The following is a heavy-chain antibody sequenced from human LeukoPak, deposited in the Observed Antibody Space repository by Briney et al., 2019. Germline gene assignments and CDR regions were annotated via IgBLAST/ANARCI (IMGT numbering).Heavy chain of an antibody. D-gene: IGHD3-10*01. CDR3: ARDRDYGAGSYYDY. J-gene: IGHJ4*02. CDR2: IKQDGSEK. V-gene: IGHV3-7*04. CDR1: GFTFSSYW. Sequence: PGGSLRLSCAASGFTFSSYWMSWVRKAPGKGLEWVATIKQDGSEKYYVDSVKGRFTISRDNAKNSLYLQLNSLRAEDTAVYYCARDRDYGAGSYYDYWGQGTLVTVSS.